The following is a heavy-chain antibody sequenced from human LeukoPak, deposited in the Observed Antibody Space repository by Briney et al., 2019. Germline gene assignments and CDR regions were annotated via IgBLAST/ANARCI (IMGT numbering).Heavy chain of an antibody. J-gene: IGHJ4*02. D-gene: IGHD3-10*01. CDR2: ISGSGGST. CDR3: AKDRSGSYWGKNFDY. Sequence: GGSLRLSCAASGFTFSSFWMHWVRQAPGKGLEWVSAISGSGGSTYYADSVKGRFTISRDNSKNTLYLQMNSLRAEDTAVYYCAKDRSGSYWGKNFDYWGQGTLVTVSS. CDR1: GFTFSSFW. V-gene: IGHV3-23*01.